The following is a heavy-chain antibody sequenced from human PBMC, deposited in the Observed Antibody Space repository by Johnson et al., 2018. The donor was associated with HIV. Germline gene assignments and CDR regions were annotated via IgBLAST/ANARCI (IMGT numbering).Heavy chain of an antibody. CDR3: ARDRAVPDDGYNAYAFDI. CDR2: IGTAGDT. J-gene: IGHJ3*02. CDR1: GFPFSGSA. V-gene: IGHV3-13*01. Sequence: VQLVESGGDLVQPGGSLKLSCAASGFPFSGSAMHWVRQATGKGLEWVSAIGTAGDTYYPGSVQGRFTISRENAKNSLYHQMNSLRAEDTAVYYCARDRAVPDDGYNAYAFDIWGQGTMVTVSS. D-gene: IGHD5-24*01.